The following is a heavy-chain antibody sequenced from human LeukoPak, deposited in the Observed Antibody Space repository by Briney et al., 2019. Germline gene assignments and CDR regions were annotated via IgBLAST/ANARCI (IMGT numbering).Heavy chain of an antibody. CDR2: ISGSGGST. V-gene: IGHV3-23*01. Sequence: PGGSLRLSCAASGFTFSNSWMTWVRQAPGKGLEWVSAISGSGGSTYYADSVKGRFTISRDNSKNTLYLQMNSLRAEDTAVYYCAKRKVFFSTTSAADYWGQGTLVTVSS. D-gene: IGHD3/OR15-3a*01. CDR3: AKRKVFFSTTSAADY. CDR1: GFTFSNSW. J-gene: IGHJ4*02.